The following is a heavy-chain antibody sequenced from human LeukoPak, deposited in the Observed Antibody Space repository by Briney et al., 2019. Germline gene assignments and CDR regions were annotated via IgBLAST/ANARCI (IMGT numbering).Heavy chain of an antibody. J-gene: IGHJ4*02. D-gene: IGHD3-9*01. V-gene: IGHV3-23*01. CDR3: QKAAYEILTGYYLM. Sequence: PGGSLRLSCAASGFTFSSYAMSWVRQAPGQGLEWVSAISGSGGSTYYADSVKGRFTISRDNSKNTLYLQMNSLRAEDTVFFFKQKAAYEILTGYYLMWGQGTLVTVSS. CDR2: ISGSGGST. CDR1: GFTFSSYA.